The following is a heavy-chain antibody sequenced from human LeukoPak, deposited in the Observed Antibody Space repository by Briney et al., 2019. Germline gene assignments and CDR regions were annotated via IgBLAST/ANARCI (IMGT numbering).Heavy chain of an antibody. Sequence: SETLSLTCTVSGDSVSNGFYYWGWIRQPPGKGLEWVACLSHRGNTWYDPSLESGVTISVDTSKNRFSLNFNSATAADTALYWCARHNAPRRVGFDFWGQGIMVTVSS. CDR2: LSHRGNT. CDR1: GDSVSNGFYY. D-gene: IGHD3-10*01. V-gene: IGHV4-39*01. CDR3: ARHNAPRRVGFDF. J-gene: IGHJ4*02.